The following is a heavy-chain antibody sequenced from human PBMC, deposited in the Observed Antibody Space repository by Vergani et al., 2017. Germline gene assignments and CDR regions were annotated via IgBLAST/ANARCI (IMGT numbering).Heavy chain of an antibody. Sequence: VQLVQSGAEVKKPGESLKISCKGSGYTFTSYWIGWVRQMPGKGLEWMGIIYPGDSDTRYSPSFQGQVTISADKSTRTAYLQWRSLKASDTAMYYCARGGWLGKSYGSGMGGFDPWGQGTLVTVSA. V-gene: IGHV5-51*01. CDR2: IYPGDSDT. J-gene: IGHJ5*02. D-gene: IGHD3-10*01. CDR3: ARGGWLGKSYGSGMGGFDP. CDR1: GYTFTSYW.